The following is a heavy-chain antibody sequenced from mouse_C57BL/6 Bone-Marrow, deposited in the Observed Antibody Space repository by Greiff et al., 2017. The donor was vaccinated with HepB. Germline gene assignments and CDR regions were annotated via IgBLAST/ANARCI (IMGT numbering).Heavy chain of an antibody. J-gene: IGHJ4*01. D-gene: IGHD1-1*01. CDR3: ARSDYYGSRPYAMDY. V-gene: IGHV1-69*01. Sequence: QVQLQQSGAELVMPGASVKLSCKASGYTFTSYWMHWVKQRPGQGLEWIGEIDPSDSYTNYNQKFKGKSTLTVDKSSSTAYMQLSSLTSEDSAVYYCARSDYYGSRPYAMDYWGQGTSVTVSS. CDR2: IDPSDSYT. CDR1: GYTFTSYW.